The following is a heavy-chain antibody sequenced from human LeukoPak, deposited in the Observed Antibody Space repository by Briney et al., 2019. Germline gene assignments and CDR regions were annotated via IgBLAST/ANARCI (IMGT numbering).Heavy chain of an antibody. J-gene: IGHJ5*01. D-gene: IGHD3-10*01. CDR1: GFTFSDYW. CDR3: AKEGAYPIITYDS. Sequence: GGSLRLSCAASGFTFSDYWMSWVRQAPGKRLEWVANIKQDGNEKNYVDSVKGRYSISRDNAKNSLYLQMDSLRAEDTAVYYCAKEGAYPIITYDSWGQGALVTVSS. V-gene: IGHV3-7*01. CDR2: IKQDGNEK.